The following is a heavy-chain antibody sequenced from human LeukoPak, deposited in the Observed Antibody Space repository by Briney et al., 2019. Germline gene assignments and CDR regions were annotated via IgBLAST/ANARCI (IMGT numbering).Heavy chain of an antibody. CDR3: ARAGRRDGYNYHRDY. V-gene: IGHV1-18*01. CDR2: ISAYKGNT. J-gene: IGHJ4*02. Sequence: SSVKVSCKASGYTFTSYGISWVRQAPGQGLECMGWISAYKGNTHYAQKLQGRVTMTTDTSTSTAYMELRSLRSDDTAVYYCARAGRRDGYNYHRDYWGQGTLVTVSS. D-gene: IGHD5-24*01. CDR1: GYTFTSYG.